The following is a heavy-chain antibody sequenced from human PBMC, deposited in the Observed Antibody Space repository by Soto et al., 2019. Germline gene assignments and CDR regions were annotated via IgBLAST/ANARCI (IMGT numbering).Heavy chain of an antibody. CDR2: IHTYNGNT. J-gene: IGHJ4*02. D-gene: IGHD2-2*02. V-gene: IGHV1-18*01. CDR3: ARDSDYTIAY. Sequence: ASVKVSCKASGYTFTNYGISWVRQAPGQGLEWVGWIHTYNGNTNFAQKFQDRVTLTTDTSTSTAYMELRSLTSDDTAVYYCARDSDYTIAYWGQGTLVTVSS. CDR1: GYTFTNYG.